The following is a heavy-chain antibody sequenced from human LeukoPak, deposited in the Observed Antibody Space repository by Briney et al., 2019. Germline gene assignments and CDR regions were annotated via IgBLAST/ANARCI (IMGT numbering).Heavy chain of an antibody. J-gene: IGHJ4*02. CDR3: ARTPRRIPTAKYYFDS. V-gene: IGHV3-48*01. D-gene: IGHD2-21*02. CDR2: ITSSSGTI. Sequence: GGSLRLSCAASGFTFSSYSMNWVRQAPGKGLEWISYITSSSGTIYYADSVKGRFTISRDNARNSLFLQMNSLRADDTAVYYCARTPRRIPTAKYYFDSWGLGTLVTVSS. CDR1: GFTFSSYS.